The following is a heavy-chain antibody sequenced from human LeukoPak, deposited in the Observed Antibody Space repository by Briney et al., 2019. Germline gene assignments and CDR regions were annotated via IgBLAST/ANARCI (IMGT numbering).Heavy chain of an antibody. CDR3: ARDSGFWLY. Sequence: SETLSLACTVSGDSITSGSYYWGWIRQTPEKGLEWIGNIYSSGTTSFNPSLKSRITMSVDTSKNQFSLKMNSVTAADTAVYFCARDSGFWLYWGQGTLVTVSS. J-gene: IGHJ4*02. CDR1: GDSITSGSYY. V-gene: IGHV4-39*07. CDR2: IYSSGTT. D-gene: IGHD3-22*01.